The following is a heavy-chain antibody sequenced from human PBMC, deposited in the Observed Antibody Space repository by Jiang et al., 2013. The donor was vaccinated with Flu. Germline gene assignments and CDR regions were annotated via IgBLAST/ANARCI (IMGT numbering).Heavy chain of an antibody. J-gene: IGHJ4*02. D-gene: IGHD3-10*01. V-gene: IGHV5-51*01. CDR3: ARLIGELYTYAWAESDY. Sequence: VQLVESGAEVRKAGESLQISCKGSGYTFSTYWIAWVRQMPGKGLDWMGIIYPGDSDTRYNPSFQGQVTISVDNSISSAYLRWSSLKASDTAIYYCARLIGELYTYAWAESDYWGQGTLVTVSS. CDR2: IYPGDSDT. CDR1: GYTFSTYW.